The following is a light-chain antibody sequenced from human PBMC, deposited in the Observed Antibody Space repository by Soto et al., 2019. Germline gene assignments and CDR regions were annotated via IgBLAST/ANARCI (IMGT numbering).Light chain of an antibody. J-gene: IGLJ3*02. CDR2: LEGSGSY. CDR3: ETWDSNTHTV. Sequence: QLVLTQSSSASASLGSSVKLTGTLSRGHSSYIIAWHQQQPGKAPRYLMKLEGSGSYNKGSGVPDRFSGSSSGADRYLTISNLQFEDEADYYCETWDSNTHTVFGGGTKLTVL. CDR1: RGHSSYI. V-gene: IGLV4-60*02.